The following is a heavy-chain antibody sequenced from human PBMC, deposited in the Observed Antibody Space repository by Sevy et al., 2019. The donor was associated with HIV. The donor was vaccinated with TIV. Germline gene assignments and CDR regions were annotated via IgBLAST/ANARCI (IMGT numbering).Heavy chain of an antibody. Sequence: ASVKVSCKASGYTFTSYGISWVRQAPGQGLEWMGWISAYNGNTNYAQKLQGRVTMTTDTSKSTAYMELRSLRSDDTAVYYWAINGDGNVLLWFGEAQAPYYYYGMDVWGQGTTVTVSS. CDR2: ISAYNGNT. V-gene: IGHV1-18*01. CDR3: AINGDGNVLLWFGEAQAPYYYYGMDV. D-gene: IGHD3-10*01. J-gene: IGHJ6*02. CDR1: GYTFTSYG.